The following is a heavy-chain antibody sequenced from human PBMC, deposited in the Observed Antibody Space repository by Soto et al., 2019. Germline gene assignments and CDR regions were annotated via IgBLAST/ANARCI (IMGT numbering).Heavy chain of an antibody. J-gene: IGHJ4*02. D-gene: IGHD2-8*01. Sequence: GGSLRLSCAASGFTFSSYWMSWVRQAPGKGLEWVANIKQDGSEKYYVDSVKGRFTISRDNAKNSLYLQMNSLRAEDTAVYYCARSGFVLMVYAEFDYWGQGTLVTVSS. V-gene: IGHV3-7*05. CDR3: ARSGFVLMVYAEFDY. CDR1: GFTFSSYW. CDR2: IKQDGSEK.